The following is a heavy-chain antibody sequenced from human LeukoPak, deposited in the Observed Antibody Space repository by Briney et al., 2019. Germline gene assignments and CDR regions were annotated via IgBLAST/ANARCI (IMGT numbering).Heavy chain of an antibody. CDR1: GGSISSYY. CDR2: IYTSGST. CDR3: ARLGPAYCSSTSCYKGPYYYYYYMDV. J-gene: IGHJ6*03. Sequence: SETLSLTCTVSGGSISSYYWSWIRQPPGKGLEWIGYIYTSGSTNYNPSLKSRVTISLDTSKHPFSLKLSSVTDADAAVYYCARLGPAYCSSTSCYKGPYYYYYYMDVWGKGTTVTVSS. V-gene: IGHV4-4*09. D-gene: IGHD2-2*02.